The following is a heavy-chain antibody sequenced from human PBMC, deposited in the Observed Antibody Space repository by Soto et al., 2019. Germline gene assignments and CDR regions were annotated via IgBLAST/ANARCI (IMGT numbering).Heavy chain of an antibody. J-gene: IGHJ3*02. CDR2: INIGTGYT. CDR3: ATDGPSNSGNLYAFDI. Sequence: QVHLEQSGAEVKKPGASVKVSCKASGYTFTRSLMHWVRQAPGQSLEWMGWINIGTGYTKISQRFQGRVSFAGDTSASTAYMELSSLRSDDTAVYFCATDGPSNSGNLYAFDIWGQGTMVTVSA. CDR1: GYTFTRSL. V-gene: IGHV1-3*04. D-gene: IGHD5-12*01.